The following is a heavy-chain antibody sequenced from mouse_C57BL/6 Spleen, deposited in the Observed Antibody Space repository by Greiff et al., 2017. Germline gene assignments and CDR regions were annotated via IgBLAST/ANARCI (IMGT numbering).Heavy chain of an antibody. Sequence: QVQLKESGPGLVQPSQSLSITCTVSGFSLTSYGVHWVRQSPGKGLEWLGVIWSGGSTDYNAAFISRLSISKDNSKSQVFFKMNSLQADDTAIYYCARNWIYDYDGLAYWGQGTLVTVSA. V-gene: IGHV2-2*01. CDR2: IWSGGST. J-gene: IGHJ3*01. D-gene: IGHD2-4*01. CDR1: GFSLTSYG. CDR3: ARNWIYDYDGLAY.